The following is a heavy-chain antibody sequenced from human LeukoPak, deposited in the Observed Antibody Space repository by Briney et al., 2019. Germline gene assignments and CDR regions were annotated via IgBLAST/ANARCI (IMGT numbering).Heavy chain of an antibody. V-gene: IGHV1-3*01. D-gene: IGHD6-13*01. Sequence: ASVKVSCKASGYTFTSYAMHWVRQAPGQRLEWMGWINAGNGNTKYSQKFQGRVTITRDTSASTAYMELSSLRSEDTAVYYCARRASSSWLPGDAFDIWGQGTMVTVSS. CDR3: ARRASSSWLPGDAFDI. CDR2: INAGNGNT. CDR1: GYTFTSYA. J-gene: IGHJ3*02.